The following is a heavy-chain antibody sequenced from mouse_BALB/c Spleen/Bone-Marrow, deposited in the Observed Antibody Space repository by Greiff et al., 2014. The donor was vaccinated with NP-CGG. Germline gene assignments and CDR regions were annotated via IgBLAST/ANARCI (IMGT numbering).Heavy chain of an antibody. CDR2: IYPGDGDT. CDR1: GYTFTSYW. Sequence: VKLVESGAELARPGASVKLSCKASGYTFTSYWMQWVKQRPGQGLEWIGAIYPGDGDTRYTLKFKGKATLTADKSSSTAYMQLSSLASEDSAVYYCARGFPFDYWGQGTTLTVSS. CDR3: ARGFPFDY. J-gene: IGHJ2*01. V-gene: IGHV1-87*01.